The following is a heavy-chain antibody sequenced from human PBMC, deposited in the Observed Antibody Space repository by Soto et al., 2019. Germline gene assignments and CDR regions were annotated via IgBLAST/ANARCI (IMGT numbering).Heavy chain of an antibody. Sequence: SETLSLTCTVSGGSISSGGYYWSWIRQHPGKGLEWIGYIYYSGSTYYNPSRKSRVTISVDTSKNQFSLKLSSVTAADTAVYYCAKGDYYYYGMDVWGQGTTVTVSS. CDR3: AKGDYYYYGMDV. CDR2: IYYSGST. CDR1: GGSISSGGYY. J-gene: IGHJ6*02. V-gene: IGHV4-31*03.